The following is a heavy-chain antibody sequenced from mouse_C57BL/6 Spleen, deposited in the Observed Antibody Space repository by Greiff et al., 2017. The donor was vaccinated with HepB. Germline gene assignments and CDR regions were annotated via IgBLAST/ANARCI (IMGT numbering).Heavy chain of an antibody. J-gene: IGHJ1*03. V-gene: IGHV3-8*01. D-gene: IGHD2-5*01. CDR2: ISYSGST. CDR1: GYSITSDY. CDR3: ARSPYSNYVRYWYFDV. Sequence: EVKLQESGPGLAKPSQTLSLTCSVTGYSITSDYWNWIRKFPGNKLEYMGYISYSGSTYYNPSLKSRISITRDTSKNQYYLQLNSVPTEDTATYYCARSPYSNYVRYWYFDVWGTGTTVTVSS.